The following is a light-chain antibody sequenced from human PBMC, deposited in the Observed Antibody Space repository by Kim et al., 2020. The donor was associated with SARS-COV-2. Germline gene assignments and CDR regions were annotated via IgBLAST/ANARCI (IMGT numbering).Light chain of an antibody. CDR1: QSVDTD. Sequence: PGDRATVSCRASQSVDTDLAWYQHKPGQSPRLLMYEASDRAAGIPARFSGSGSGTDFTLTISSLDPEDFAVYYCQHRSHWSPIAFGQGTRLEIK. V-gene: IGKV3-11*01. CDR3: QHRSHWSPIA. CDR2: EAS. J-gene: IGKJ5*01.